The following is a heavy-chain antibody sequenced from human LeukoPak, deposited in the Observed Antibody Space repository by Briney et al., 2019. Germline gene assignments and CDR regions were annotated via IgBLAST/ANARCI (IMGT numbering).Heavy chain of an antibody. Sequence: GGFLRLSCAAPGFTLSSYWMHWVRQASGKGLVWVSRIKSDGSSTSYADSVKGRFTISRDNAKNTLYLQMNSLRADDTAVYYCTRGTAAAPLDYWGQGTLVTVSS. CDR3: TRGTAAAPLDY. CDR1: GFTLSSYW. D-gene: IGHD6-13*01. V-gene: IGHV3-74*01. J-gene: IGHJ4*02. CDR2: IKSDGSST.